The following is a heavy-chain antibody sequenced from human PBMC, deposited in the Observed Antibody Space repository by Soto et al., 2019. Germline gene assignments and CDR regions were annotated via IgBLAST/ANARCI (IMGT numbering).Heavy chain of an antibody. V-gene: IGHV3-23*01. CDR2: ILHDETP. Sequence: PGESLKISCAASGFMFSTYAMTWVRQAPGRGLEWVSTILHDETPFYTDSVKGRFTISRDNVRGTLYLQMNGLRVEDAALYYCAKDLFPTSGQRFLFESWGQGTLVTVSS. D-gene: IGHD2-21*01. CDR1: GFMFSTYA. CDR3: AKDLFPTSGQRFLFES. J-gene: IGHJ4*02.